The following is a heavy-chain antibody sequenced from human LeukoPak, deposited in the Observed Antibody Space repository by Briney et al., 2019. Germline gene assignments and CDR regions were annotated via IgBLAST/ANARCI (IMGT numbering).Heavy chain of an antibody. CDR1: GYTFTIYY. V-gene: IGHV1-46*01. Sequence: ASVTVSCTASGYTFTIYYMHWVRQAPGQGREWMGIINPGGRSTTYAQKFQGRVTLTRDTSTSTVYMELSSLRSEDTAVYYCARDGGGVSAPGGYWGQGTLVTVSS. CDR2: INPGGRST. J-gene: IGHJ4*02. CDR3: ARDGGGVSAPGGY. D-gene: IGHD3-16*01.